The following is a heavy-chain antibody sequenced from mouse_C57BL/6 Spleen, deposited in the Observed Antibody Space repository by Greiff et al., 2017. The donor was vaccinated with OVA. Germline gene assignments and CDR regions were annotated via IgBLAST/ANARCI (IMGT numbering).Heavy chain of an antibody. CDR2: IYPGSGST. V-gene: IGHV1-55*01. Sequence: QVQLQQPGAELVKPGASVKMSCKASGYTFTSYWITWVKQRPGQGLEWLGDIYPGSGSTNYNEKFKSKATLTVDTSSSTAYMQLSSLTSEDSAVYYCARAGLLRGGGFDYWGQGTTLTVSS. J-gene: IGHJ2*01. CDR3: ARAGLLRGGGFDY. D-gene: IGHD1-1*01. CDR1: GYTFTSYW.